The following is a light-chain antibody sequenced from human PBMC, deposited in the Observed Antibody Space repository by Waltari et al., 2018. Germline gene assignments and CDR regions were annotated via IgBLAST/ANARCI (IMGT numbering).Light chain of an antibody. CDR3: QQDYSAPLT. V-gene: IGKV1-39*01. J-gene: IGKJ4*01. CDR2: AVS. CDR1: QRIIRF. Sequence: DILMTQFPSSLSASVGDRVTITCRAPQRIIRFSNWYQQKPGEAPNLLIYAVSTWQSGVPERFSGSGSGTDFTLTISTLQPEDYATYYCQQDYSAPLTFGGGTKVEIK.